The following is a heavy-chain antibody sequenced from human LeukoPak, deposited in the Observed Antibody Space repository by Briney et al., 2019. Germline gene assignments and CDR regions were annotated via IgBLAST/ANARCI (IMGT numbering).Heavy chain of an antibody. CDR2: ISYGGSNK. J-gene: IGHJ4*02. CDR1: GFTFSSYV. D-gene: IGHD6-13*01. CDR3: ATALPWGAAGVFDY. Sequence: GGSLRLSCAASGFTFSSYVMHCVREAPGKGLEWAAVISYGGSNKYYAHSVKGRFTISRDKSKNTLYLQMNRLRAEDTAVYYCATALPWGAAGVFDYWGQGTLVTVSS. V-gene: IGHV3-30*03.